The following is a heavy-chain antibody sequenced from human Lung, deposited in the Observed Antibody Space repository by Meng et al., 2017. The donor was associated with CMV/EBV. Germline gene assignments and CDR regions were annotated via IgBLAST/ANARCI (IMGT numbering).Heavy chain of an antibody. V-gene: IGHV4-61*01. Sequence: LSCTVSGGSVSSGSYYWSWIRQPPGKGLEWIGYIYYSGSTNYNPSLKSRVTISVDTSKNQFSLKLSSVTAADTAVYYCARDPRLCSSTSCYGYWGQGTLVTVSS. CDR3: ARDPRLCSSTSCYGY. J-gene: IGHJ4*02. CDR2: IYYSGST. D-gene: IGHD2-2*01. CDR1: GGSVSSGSYY.